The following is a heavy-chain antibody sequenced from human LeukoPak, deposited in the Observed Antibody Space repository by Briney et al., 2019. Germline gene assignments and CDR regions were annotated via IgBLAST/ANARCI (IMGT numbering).Heavy chain of an antibody. D-gene: IGHD2-2*01. V-gene: IGHV4-34*01. CDR3: ARSPNYCSSTSCYAQGLDY. J-gene: IGHJ4*02. CDR2: INHSGST. Sequence: PSETLSLTCAVYGGSFSGYYWSWIRQPPGKGLEWIGEINHSGSTNYNPSLKSRVTISVDTSKNQFSLNLSSVTAADTAVYYCARSPNYCSSTSCYAQGLDYWGQGTLVTVSS. CDR1: GGSFSGYY.